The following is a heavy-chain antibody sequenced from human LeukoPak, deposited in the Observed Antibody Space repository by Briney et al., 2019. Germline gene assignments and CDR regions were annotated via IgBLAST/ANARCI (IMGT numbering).Heavy chain of an antibody. D-gene: IGHD6-19*01. CDR2: IYTSGST. J-gene: IGHJ4*02. CDR3: ARERSSIAVAGTRFLFDY. V-gene: IGHV4-61*02. Sequence: SQTLSLTCTASGGSISSGSYYWSWIRQPAGKGLEWIGRIYTSGSTNYNPSLKSRVTISVDTSKNQFSLKLSSVTAADTAVYYCARERSSIAVAGTRFLFDYWGQGTLVTVSS. CDR1: GGSISSGSYY.